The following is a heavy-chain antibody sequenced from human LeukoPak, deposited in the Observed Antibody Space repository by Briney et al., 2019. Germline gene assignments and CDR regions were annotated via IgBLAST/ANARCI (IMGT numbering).Heavy chain of an antibody. J-gene: IGHJ3*02. V-gene: IGHV3-48*03. CDR3: SRDTADDAFDI. CDR2: ISSSGSTI. Sequence: GGSLRLSCAASGFTFSSYEMNWVRQAPGKGLEWVSYISSSGSTIYYADSVKGRFTISRDNAKNTVYLQMNSVRAEDTAVYYCSRDTADDAFDIWGQGTMVTVSS. CDR1: GFTFSSYE.